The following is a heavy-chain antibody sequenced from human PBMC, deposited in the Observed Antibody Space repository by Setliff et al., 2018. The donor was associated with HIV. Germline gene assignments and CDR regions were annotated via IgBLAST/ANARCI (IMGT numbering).Heavy chain of an antibody. CDR3: ARPEYESSGRMTY. CDR2: IIPNSGGT. CDR1: GYTFTAYY. D-gene: IGHD3-22*01. V-gene: IGHV1-2*06. Sequence: ASVKVSCKASGYTFTAYYIHWVRQAPGQGLEWMGRIIPNSGGTNYAQKFQGRVTMTRDTSISTAYMELSGLRSDDTAVYYCARPEYESSGRMTYWGQGTLVTVSS. J-gene: IGHJ4*02.